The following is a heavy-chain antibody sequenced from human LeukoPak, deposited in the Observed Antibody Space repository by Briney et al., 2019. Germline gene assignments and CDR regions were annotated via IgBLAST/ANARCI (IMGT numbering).Heavy chain of an antibody. CDR2: IKQDGSEK. CDR3: ARDEGSSPPKGTYYYYYYYMDV. Sequence: PGGSLRLSCAASGSTFSSYWMSWVRQAPGKGLEWVANIKQDGSEKYYVDSVKGRFTISRDNAKNSLYLQMNSLRAEDTAVYYCARDEGSSPPKGTYYYYYYYMDVWGKGTTVTVSS. J-gene: IGHJ6*03. D-gene: IGHD6-6*01. CDR1: GSTFSSYW. V-gene: IGHV3-7*01.